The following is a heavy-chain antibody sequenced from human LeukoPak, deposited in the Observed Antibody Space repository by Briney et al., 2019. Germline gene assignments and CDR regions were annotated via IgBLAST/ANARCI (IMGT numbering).Heavy chain of an antibody. Sequence: ASVTVSRKASGYTFTSYGINWVRQATGQGLEWMGWMNPNSGNTGYAQKFQGRVTMTRNTSISTAYMELSSLRSEDTAVYYCARDVEMATISPTFDYWGRGTLVTVSS. CDR1: GYTFTSYG. V-gene: IGHV1-8*01. CDR2: MNPNSGNT. CDR3: ARDVEMATISPTFDY. D-gene: IGHD5-24*01. J-gene: IGHJ4*02.